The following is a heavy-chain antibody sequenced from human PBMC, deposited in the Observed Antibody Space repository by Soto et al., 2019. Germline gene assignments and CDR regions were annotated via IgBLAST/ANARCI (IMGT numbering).Heavy chain of an antibody. V-gene: IGHV3-23*01. CDR3: AKGAGPSGFNGYFVT. D-gene: IGHD6-25*01. CDR2: VGGSGFST. CDR1: GFPFSSFS. J-gene: IGHJ5*01. Sequence: GGSLRLSCVASGFPFSSFSMSWVRQAPGQGLEWVSSVGGSGFSTYYADSVKGRFTISRDNSKSTLYLEMNSLRGDDTAVYFCAKGAGPSGFNGYFVTWDQEALVEVSS.